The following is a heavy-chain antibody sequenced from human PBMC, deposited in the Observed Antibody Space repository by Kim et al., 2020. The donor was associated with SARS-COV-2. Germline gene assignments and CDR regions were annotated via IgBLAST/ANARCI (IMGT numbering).Heavy chain of an antibody. J-gene: IGHJ6*02. Sequence: DYGDCIRGRFVISRDNAKNSVYLQMNGLRVDDTALYFCARNGPYYYFGMDVWGQGAAVTVSS. V-gene: IGHV3-20*03. CDR3: ARNGPYYYFGMDV. D-gene: IGHD3-16*01.